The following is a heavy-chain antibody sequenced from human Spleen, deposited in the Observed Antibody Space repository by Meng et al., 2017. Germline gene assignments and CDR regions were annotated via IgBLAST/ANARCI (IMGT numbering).Heavy chain of an antibody. J-gene: IGHJ4*02. CDR1: GFTFSSYW. Sequence: GESLKTSCSASGFTFSSYWMHWVRQAPGKGLVWVSRINSDGSNTNYADSVKGRFTISRDNAKNTVYLQMNSLRAEDTAVYYCARSGSYNSHFDNWGQGTLVTVSS. CDR2: INSDGSNT. D-gene: IGHD3-10*01. CDR3: ARSGSYNSHFDN. V-gene: IGHV3-74*01.